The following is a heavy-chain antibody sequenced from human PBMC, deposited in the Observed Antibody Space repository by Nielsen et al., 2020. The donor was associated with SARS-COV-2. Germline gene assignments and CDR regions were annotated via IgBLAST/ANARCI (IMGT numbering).Heavy chain of an antibody. Sequence: SETLSLTCTVSGGSINSYYWRWIRQPPGKGLEWIGYIYYTGTTNYNPSFKSRVTISVDTSKNQLSLKLTSVTAADTAVYYCARSYSGSYLGWFDPWGQGTLVTVSS. CDR3: ARSYSGSYLGWFDP. J-gene: IGHJ5*02. V-gene: IGHV4-59*08. CDR1: GGSINSYY. CDR2: IYYTGTT. D-gene: IGHD1-26*01.